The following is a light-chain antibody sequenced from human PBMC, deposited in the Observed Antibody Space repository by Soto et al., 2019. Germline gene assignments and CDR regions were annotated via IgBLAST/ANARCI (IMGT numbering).Light chain of an antibody. CDR1: QDISNY. CDR2: DAS. Sequence: DIQMTQSPSSLSASVGDRVTITCQASQDISNYLNWYQQKPGKAPKLLIYDASNLETGVPSRFSGSGSGTDFTFSISSLQPEDIATYYCQHYANLPLTFGGGTKVEIK. CDR3: QHYANLPLT. V-gene: IGKV1-33*01. J-gene: IGKJ4*01.